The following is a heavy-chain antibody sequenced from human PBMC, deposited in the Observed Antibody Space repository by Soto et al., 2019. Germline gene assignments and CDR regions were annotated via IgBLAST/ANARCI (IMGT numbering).Heavy chain of an antibody. V-gene: IGHV3-74*01. CDR1: GFACSHYW. Sequence: PGGSLRLSCTASGFACSHYWMHWVRQAPGKELMWVSRINGDGSATTYADSVKGRFTISRDNAKNSLYLQMNSLRDEDTAVYYCARFPLGYGSGTRHRPSDYWGQGTLVTVAS. CDR3: ARFPLGYGSGTRHRPSDY. D-gene: IGHD3-10*01. J-gene: IGHJ4*02. CDR2: INGDGSAT.